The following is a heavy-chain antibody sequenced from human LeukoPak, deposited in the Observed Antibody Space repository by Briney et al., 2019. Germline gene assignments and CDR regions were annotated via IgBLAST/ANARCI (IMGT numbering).Heavy chain of an antibody. Sequence: GGSLRLSCSASGFTFNSYGIRWVRQAPGKGLEWVAVIWHDGSHEYYADSAKGRFTISRDNSRNTVYLQMNSLRAEDTAVYYCAKDATEYGDSHFDWWGQGTRVTVSS. D-gene: IGHD4-17*01. J-gene: IGHJ4*02. CDR1: GFTFNSYG. CDR3: AKDATEYGDSHFDW. CDR2: IWHDGSHE. V-gene: IGHV3-33*06.